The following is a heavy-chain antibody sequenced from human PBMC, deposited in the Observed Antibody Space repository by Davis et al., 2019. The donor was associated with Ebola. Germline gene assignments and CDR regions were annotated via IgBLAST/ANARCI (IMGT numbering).Heavy chain of an antibody. Sequence: ASVKVSCKASGYTFTGYYMHWVRQAPGQGLEWMGWINPNSGGTNYAQKFQGRVTMTRDTSISTAYMEVSRLRSNDTAVYYCARASVTAMNWGQGTLVTVSS. CDR3: ARASVTAMN. D-gene: IGHD5/OR15-5a*01. V-gene: IGHV1-2*02. J-gene: IGHJ4*02. CDR1: GYTFTGYY. CDR2: INPNSGGT.